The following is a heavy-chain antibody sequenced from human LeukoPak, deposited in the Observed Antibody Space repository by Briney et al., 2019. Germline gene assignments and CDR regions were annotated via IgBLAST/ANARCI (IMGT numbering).Heavy chain of an antibody. Sequence: SQTLSLTCAVSGGSISSGGYSWSWIRQPPGKGLEWIGYIYYSGSTNYNPSLKSRVTISVDTSKNQFSLKLSSVTAADTAVYYCARWTAVAGSVDYWGQGTLVTVSS. CDR1: GGSISSGGYS. D-gene: IGHD6-19*01. CDR3: ARWTAVAGSVDY. V-gene: IGHV4-61*08. CDR2: IYYSGST. J-gene: IGHJ4*02.